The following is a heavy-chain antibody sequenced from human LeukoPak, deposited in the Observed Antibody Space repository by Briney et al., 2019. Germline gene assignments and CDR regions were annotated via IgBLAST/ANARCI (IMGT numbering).Heavy chain of an antibody. CDR2: IYYSGST. J-gene: IGHJ4*02. CDR3: ARFAYGSVDY. V-gene: IGHV4-59*07. CDR1: GGSISSYY. Sequence: PSDTLSLTCTVSGGSISSYYWSWIRQPPGKGLEWIGDIYYSGSTNYNPSLKSRVTISVDTSKNQFSLKLSSVTAADTAVYYCARFAYGSVDYWGRGTLVAVSS. D-gene: IGHD3-10*01.